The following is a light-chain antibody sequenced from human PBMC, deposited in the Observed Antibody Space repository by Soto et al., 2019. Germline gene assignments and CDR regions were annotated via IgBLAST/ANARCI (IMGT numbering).Light chain of an antibody. V-gene: IGKV1-17*01. CDR1: QSISSN. CDR3: QQYNSQWT. Sequence: DIQMTQSPSSLSASVGDRVTITCRASQSISSNLNWYQQKPGKAPKLLIYAASNLQSGVPSRFSGSGSGTEFTLTISSLQPDDFATYYCQQYNSQWTFGQGTKVDI. J-gene: IGKJ1*01. CDR2: AAS.